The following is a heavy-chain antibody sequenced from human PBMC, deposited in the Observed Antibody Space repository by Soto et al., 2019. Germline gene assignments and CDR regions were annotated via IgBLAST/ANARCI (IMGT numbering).Heavy chain of an antibody. CDR3: TSLAVAGPYYYYGMDV. V-gene: IGHV3-9*01. CDR2: ISWNSGSI. D-gene: IGHD6-19*01. J-gene: IGHJ6*02. Sequence: PGGSLRLSCAASGFTFDDYAMHRVRQAPGKGLEWVSGISWNSGSIGYADSVKGRFTISRDNAKNSLYLQMNSLRAEDTALYYCTSLAVAGPYYYYGMDVWGQGTTVTVSS. CDR1: GFTFDDYA.